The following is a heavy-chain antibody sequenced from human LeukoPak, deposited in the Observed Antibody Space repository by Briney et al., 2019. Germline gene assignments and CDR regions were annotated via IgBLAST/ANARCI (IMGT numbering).Heavy chain of an antibody. CDR3: ARDYGGYAGY. CDR2: ISSSSSYI. V-gene: IGHV3-21*04. Sequence: GGSLRLSCAASGFTFSSYSMNWVRQAPGKGLEWVSSISSSSSYIYYADSVKGRFTISRDNSKNTLYLQMNSLRAEDTAVYYCARDYGGYAGYWGQGTLVTVSS. J-gene: IGHJ4*02. D-gene: IGHD5-12*01. CDR1: GFTFSSYS.